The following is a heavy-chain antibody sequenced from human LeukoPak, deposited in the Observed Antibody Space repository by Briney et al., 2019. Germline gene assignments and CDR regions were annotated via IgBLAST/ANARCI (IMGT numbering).Heavy chain of an antibody. Sequence: GGSLRLSCAASGFSFGSFGIHWVRQAPGKGLEWVAVISHEGSFQSYAESVKGRFTISRDNSKNMVFLQMNSIISEDTAVYYCARTRQQWQVLDYWGQGTLVTVSS. V-gene: IGHV3-30*03. CDR2: ISHEGSFQ. D-gene: IGHD6-19*01. CDR1: GFSFGSFG. J-gene: IGHJ4*02. CDR3: ARTRQQWQVLDY.